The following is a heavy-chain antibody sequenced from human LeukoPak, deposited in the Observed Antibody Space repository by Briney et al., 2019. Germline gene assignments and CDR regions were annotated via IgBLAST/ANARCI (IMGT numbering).Heavy chain of an antibody. Sequence: PGESLKISCKGSGYSFTSYWIGWVRQMPGKGLEWMGIIYPGDSDTRYSPSFQGQVTISADKSISTAYLQWSSLKASDTAMYYCARGAPTRKYSENWFDPWGQGTLVTVSS. D-gene: IGHD5-12*01. J-gene: IGHJ5*02. CDR2: IYPGDSDT. CDR3: ARGAPTRKYSENWFDP. V-gene: IGHV5-51*01. CDR1: GYSFTSYW.